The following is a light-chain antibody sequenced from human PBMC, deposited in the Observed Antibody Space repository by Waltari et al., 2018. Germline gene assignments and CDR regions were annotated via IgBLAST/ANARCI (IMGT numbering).Light chain of an antibody. CDR1: GSNLGAGYD. CDR2: GPS. Sequence: QSVLTQPPSVSGAPGQRVSISCTGSGSNLGAGYDVHWYQQLPGKAHEHRIYGPSTRPPGVPDRFFASQSGTSAFLAITALQAEDEAEYYCQSYDTSLSVVFGGGTKLTVL. CDR3: QSYDTSLSVV. J-gene: IGLJ2*01. V-gene: IGLV1-40*01.